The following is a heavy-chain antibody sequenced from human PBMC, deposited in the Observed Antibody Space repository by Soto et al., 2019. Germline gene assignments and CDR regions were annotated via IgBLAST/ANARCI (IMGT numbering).Heavy chain of an antibody. J-gene: IGHJ5*02. Sequence: GGSLRLSCASSGLTFGTTDMSWVRQAPGEGLEWVSTIDGSGGITYYADSVKGRFTISRDNSRNTVYLQMNSLRGDDTALYYCVKNSGWFNTWGQGALVTGSS. CDR3: VKNSGWFNT. CDR1: GLTFGTTD. D-gene: IGHD3-10*01. CDR2: IDGSGGIT. V-gene: IGHV3-23*01.